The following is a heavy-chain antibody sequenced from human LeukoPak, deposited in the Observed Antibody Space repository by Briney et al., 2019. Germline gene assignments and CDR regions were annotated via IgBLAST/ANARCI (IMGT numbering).Heavy chain of an antibody. CDR2: IHIYRGNT. Sequence: AASVKVSCKASGYPFSAYYIHWVRQAPGQGLEWMGWIHIYRGNTNYAQKFQGRVTMTTDTSTSTVYMEVRGLRSDDTAVYYCAREKGANMVRGVDKRTGWFDPWGQGTLVTVSS. CDR3: AREKGANMVRGVDKRTGWFDP. CDR1: GYPFSAYY. V-gene: IGHV1-18*04. D-gene: IGHD3-10*01. J-gene: IGHJ5*02.